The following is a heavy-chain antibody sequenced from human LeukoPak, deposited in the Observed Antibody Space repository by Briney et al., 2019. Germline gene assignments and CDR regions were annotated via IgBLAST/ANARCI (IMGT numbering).Heavy chain of an antibody. V-gene: IGHV4-39*01. D-gene: IGHD3-10*01. CDR1: GGSISSSSYF. Sequence: SETLSLTCSVSGGSISSSSYFWGWIRQPPGKGLEWIASVHYSGSTYYNPSLKSRLTISVDTSKNQFSLELSSVTAADTALYFCARQLYVSGSYYAPMDVWGKGTTVTISS. CDR3: ARQLYVSGSYYAPMDV. J-gene: IGHJ6*03. CDR2: VHYSGST.